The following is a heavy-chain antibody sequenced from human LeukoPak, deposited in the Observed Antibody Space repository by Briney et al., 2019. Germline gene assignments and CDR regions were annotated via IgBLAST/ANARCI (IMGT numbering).Heavy chain of an antibody. CDR2: ISNDGRNQ. J-gene: IGHJ4*02. Sequence: GGSLRLSCAASGFISTNYDMHWVRQAPGKGLEWVAVISNDGRNQYYADSVKGRFTISRDNAKNSLYLQMNSLRAEDTAVYYCASWTSVHSILTGSDYWGQGTLVTVSS. CDR1: GFISTNYD. V-gene: IGHV3-30*03. CDR3: ASWTSVHSILTGSDY. D-gene: IGHD3-9*01.